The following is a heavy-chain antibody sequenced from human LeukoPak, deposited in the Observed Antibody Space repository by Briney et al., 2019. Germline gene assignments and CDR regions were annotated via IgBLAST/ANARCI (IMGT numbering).Heavy chain of an antibody. CDR1: GYTFTSYA. D-gene: IGHD2-2*01. V-gene: IGHV1-3*01. CDR3: ARIGVVPAAMLFSIPSDI. CDR2: INAGNGNT. J-gene: IGHJ3*02. Sequence: ASVTVSCKASGYTFTSYAMHWVRQAPGQRLEWMGWINAGNGNTKYSQKFQGRVTITRDTSASTAYMELSSLRSEDTAVYYCARIGVVPAAMLFSIPSDIWGQGTMVTVSS.